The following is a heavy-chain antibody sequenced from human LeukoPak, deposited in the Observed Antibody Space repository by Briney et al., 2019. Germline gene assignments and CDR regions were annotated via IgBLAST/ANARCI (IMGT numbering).Heavy chain of an antibody. CDR1: GFTVSSNY. J-gene: IGHJ4*02. CDR2: IYSGGST. CDR3: ARAGYYSHYFDY. D-gene: IGHD1-26*01. Sequence: GGSLRLSCAASGFTVSSNYMSWVRQAPGKGLEWVSVIYSGGSTYYADSVKGRLTISRDNSKNTLYLQMNSLRAEDTAVYYCARAGYYSHYFDYWGQGTLVTVSS. V-gene: IGHV3-53*01.